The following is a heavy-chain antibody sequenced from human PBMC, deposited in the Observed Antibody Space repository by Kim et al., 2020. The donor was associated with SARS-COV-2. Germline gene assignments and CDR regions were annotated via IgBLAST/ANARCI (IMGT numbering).Heavy chain of an antibody. CDR3: ARDRAHWAAAGSGSFDY. Sequence: FQGRVTITADKSTSTAYMELSSLRSEDTAVYYCARDRAHWAAAGSGSFDYWGQGTLVTVSS. J-gene: IGHJ4*02. V-gene: IGHV1-69*04. D-gene: IGHD6-13*01.